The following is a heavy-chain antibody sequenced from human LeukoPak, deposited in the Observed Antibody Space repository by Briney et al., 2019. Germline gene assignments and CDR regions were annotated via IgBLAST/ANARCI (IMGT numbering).Heavy chain of an antibody. D-gene: IGHD3-22*01. CDR3: ARAYYYDRSGYHY. Sequence: SETLSLTCTVPGGSISSYYWSWIRQPPGKGLEWIGSIYYSGSTYYNPSLKSRVTIYVDTSKNQFSLKLSSVTAADTAVYYCARAYYYDRSGYHYWGQGTLVTVSS. CDR1: GGSISSYY. J-gene: IGHJ4*02. CDR2: IYYSGST. V-gene: IGHV4-59*05.